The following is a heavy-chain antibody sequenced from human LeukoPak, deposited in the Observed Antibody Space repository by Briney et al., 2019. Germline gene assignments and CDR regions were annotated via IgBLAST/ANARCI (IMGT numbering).Heavy chain of an antibody. Sequence: SETLSLTCSLSGGSISSTTYYWAWTRQPPGKGLEWIASISHSVSTYYNPALRSRVTIAVDTSKNQLSLELNSLTAADTAVYYCARLNVTAIATNFDYWGQGTLVIVSS. V-gene: IGHV4-39*01. J-gene: IGHJ4*02. CDR3: ARLNVTAIATNFDY. CDR2: ISHSVST. D-gene: IGHD6-13*01. CDR1: GGSISSTTYY.